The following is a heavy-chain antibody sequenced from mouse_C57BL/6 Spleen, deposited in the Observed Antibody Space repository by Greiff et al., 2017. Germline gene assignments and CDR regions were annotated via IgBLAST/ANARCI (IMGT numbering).Heavy chain of an antibody. CDR1: GYTFTSYW. CDR3: ARLITTVGDY. Sequence: QLQQPGAELVKPGASVKLSCKASGYTFTSYWMHWVKQRPGQGLEWIGMIHPNSGSTNYNEKFKSNATLTVDKSSSTAYMQLSSLTSEDSAVYYCARLITTVGDYWGQGTSVTVSS. CDR2: IHPNSGST. D-gene: IGHD1-1*01. V-gene: IGHV1-64*01. J-gene: IGHJ4*01.